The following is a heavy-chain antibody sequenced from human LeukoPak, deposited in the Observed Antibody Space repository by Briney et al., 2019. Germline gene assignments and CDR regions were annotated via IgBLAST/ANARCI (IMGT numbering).Heavy chain of an antibody. J-gene: IGHJ6*03. V-gene: IGHV4-59*01. Sequence: GSLRLSCAASGFTFSSYGMHWIRQPPGKGLEWIGYIYYSGSTNYNPSLKSRVTISVDTSKNQFSLKLSSVTAADTAVYYCARTTEAHSWRTRYYDYYMDVWGKGTTVTVSS. D-gene: IGHD6-13*01. CDR1: GFTFSSYG. CDR3: ARTTEAHSWRTRYYDYYMDV. CDR2: IYYSGST.